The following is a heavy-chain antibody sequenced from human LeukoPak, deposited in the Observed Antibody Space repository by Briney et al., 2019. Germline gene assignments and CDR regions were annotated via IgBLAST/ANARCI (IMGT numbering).Heavy chain of an antibody. CDR2: ISTSSRHI. Sequence: KAGGSLSLSCAVSGSTFGEYSMNWVSQAPGRGLEWVSLISTSSRHIYYGDSMKGRFTLSRGKARHPASLQTNSVRAEATSIPYCAWLVSGYGAGSFYFAYWGQGMLVTVSS. J-gene: IGHJ4*02. D-gene: IGHD3-10*01. V-gene: IGHV3-21*01. CDR1: GSTFGEYS. CDR3: AWLVSGYGAGSFYFAY.